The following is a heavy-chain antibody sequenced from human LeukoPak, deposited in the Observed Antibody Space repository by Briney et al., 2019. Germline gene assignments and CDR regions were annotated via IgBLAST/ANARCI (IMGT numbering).Heavy chain of an antibody. CDR3: ARDVTNIVATDY. D-gene: IGHD5-12*01. CDR2: ISSSSSYI. CDR1: GFTFSSYS. Sequence: GGPLRLSCAASGFTFSSYSMNWVRQAPGKGLEWVSSISSSSSYIYYADSVKGRFTISRDNAKNSLYLQMNSLRAEDTAVYYCARDVTNIVATDYWGQGTLVTVSS. J-gene: IGHJ4*02. V-gene: IGHV3-21*01.